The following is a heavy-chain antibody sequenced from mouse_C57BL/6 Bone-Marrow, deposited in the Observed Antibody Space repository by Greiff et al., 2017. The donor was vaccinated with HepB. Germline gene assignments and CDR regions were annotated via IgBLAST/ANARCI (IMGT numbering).Heavy chain of an antibody. CDR1: GFSINSDCY. J-gene: IGHJ4*01. Sequence: VQLQQSGPSLVRPSQTLSLTCTVTGFSINSDCYWIWIRQFPGNKLEYIGYTFYSGITYYNPSLESRTYITRDTSKNQFSLELSSVTTDDTATYCCARLYYYGSSYGAMDYWGQGTSVTVAS. CDR3: ARLYYYGSSYGAMDY. V-gene: IGHV3-3*01. D-gene: IGHD1-1*01. CDR2: TFYSGIT.